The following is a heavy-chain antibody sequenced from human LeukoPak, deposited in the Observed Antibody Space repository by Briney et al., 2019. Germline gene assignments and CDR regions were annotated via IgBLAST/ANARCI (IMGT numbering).Heavy chain of an antibody. Sequence: ASVKVSCKASGYTFTSYYMHWVRQAPGQGLEWMGGIIPIFGTANYAQKFQGRVTITADESTSTAYMELSSLRSEDTAVYYCARVSPGGHHVDHWGQGTLVTVSS. D-gene: IGHD4-23*01. V-gene: IGHV1-69*13. CDR1: GYTFTSYY. CDR2: IIPIFGTA. J-gene: IGHJ4*02. CDR3: ARVSPGGHHVDH.